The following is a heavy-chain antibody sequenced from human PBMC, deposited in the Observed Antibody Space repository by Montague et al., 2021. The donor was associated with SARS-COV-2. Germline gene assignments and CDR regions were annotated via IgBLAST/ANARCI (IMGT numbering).Heavy chain of an antibody. D-gene: IGHD5/OR15-5a*01. J-gene: IGHJ4*02. CDR2: IFHNGDS. CDR3: ARHLSNLRAAVDYFDY. Sequence: SETLSLTCLVSGGTISTNNLYWYWAWNRQPPGKGLKWIRCIFHNGDSYYNPYLNTRVTISIYTSRNHFSLSLTSVTDTATAYYYCARHLSNLRAAVDYFDYWGQGTPVTVSS. V-gene: IGHV4-39*01. CDR1: GGTISTNNLYWY.